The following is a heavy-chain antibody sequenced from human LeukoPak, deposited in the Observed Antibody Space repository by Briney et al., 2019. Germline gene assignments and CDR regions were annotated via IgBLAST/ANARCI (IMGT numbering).Heavy chain of an antibody. D-gene: IGHD3-10*01. CDR2: ISWNSGSI. Sequence: PGRSLRLSCAASGFTFDDYAMHWVRQAPGKGLEWVSGISWNSGSIGYADSVKGRFTISRDNAKNSLYLQMNSLRAEDTALYYCAKEYGSGHQDWGQGTLVTVSS. V-gene: IGHV3-9*01. CDR3: AKEYGSGHQD. J-gene: IGHJ4*02. CDR1: GFTFDDYA.